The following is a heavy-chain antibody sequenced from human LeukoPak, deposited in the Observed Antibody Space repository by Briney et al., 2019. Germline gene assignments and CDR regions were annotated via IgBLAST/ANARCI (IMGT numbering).Heavy chain of an antibody. CDR3: ARDKACSSTSCYWFDP. J-gene: IGHJ5*02. CDR2: IIPIFGTA. V-gene: IGHV1-69*13. Sequence: SVKVSYKASGGTFSSYAISWVRQAPGQGLEWMGGIIPIFGTANYAQKFQGRVTITADESTSTAYMELSSLRSEDTAVYYCARDKACSSTSCYWFDPWGQGTLVTVSS. CDR1: GGTFSSYA. D-gene: IGHD2-2*01.